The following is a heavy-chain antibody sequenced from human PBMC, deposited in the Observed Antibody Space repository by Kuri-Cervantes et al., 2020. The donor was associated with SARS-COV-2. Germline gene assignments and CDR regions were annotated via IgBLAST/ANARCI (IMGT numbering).Heavy chain of an antibody. CDR2: ISGGGDST. CDR3: ANFHYSSWWPWHFDY. Sequence: GESLKISCAASGFTFSTYAMSWVRQAPGKGLEWVSTISGGGDSTYYADSVKGRFTISRDNSKNTLYLQMNSLRAEDTALYYCANFHYSSWWPWHFDYWGQGTLVTVSS. D-gene: IGHD6-13*01. CDR1: GFTFSTYA. J-gene: IGHJ4*02. V-gene: IGHV3-23*01.